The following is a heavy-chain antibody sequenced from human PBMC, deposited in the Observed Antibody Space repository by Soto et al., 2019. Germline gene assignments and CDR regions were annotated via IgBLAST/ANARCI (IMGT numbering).Heavy chain of an antibody. D-gene: IGHD3-16*02. V-gene: IGHV1-3*01. CDR1: GYTFTSYA. CDR3: ARVSDDVWGGDRPPPAY. CDR2: INAGNGNT. J-gene: IGHJ4*02. Sequence: GASVKVSCKASGYTFTSYAMHWVRQAPGQRLEWMGWINAGNGNTKYSQKFQGRVTITRDTSASTAYMELSSPRSEDTAVYYCARVSDDVWGGDRPPPAYGGKGTLVPVSP.